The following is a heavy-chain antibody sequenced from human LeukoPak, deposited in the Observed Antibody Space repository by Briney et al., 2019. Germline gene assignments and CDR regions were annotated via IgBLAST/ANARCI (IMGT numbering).Heavy chain of an antibody. CDR2: IYHSGST. J-gene: IGHJ5*02. Sequence: SETLSLTCTVSGGSISSGGYYWSWIRQPPGKGLEWIGYIYHSGSTYYNPSLKSRVTISVDRSKNQFSLKLSSVTAADTAVYYCARDLGSGYSEYYNWFDPWGQGTLVTVSS. CDR3: ARDLGSGYSEYYNWFDP. CDR1: GGSISSGGYY. D-gene: IGHD3-3*01. V-gene: IGHV4-30-2*01.